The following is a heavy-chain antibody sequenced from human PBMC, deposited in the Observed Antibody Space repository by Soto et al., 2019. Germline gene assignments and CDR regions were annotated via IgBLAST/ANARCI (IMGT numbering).Heavy chain of an antibody. CDR1: GYSFTSYW. Sequence: GESLKISCKGSGYSFTSYWISWVRQMPGKGLEWMGRIDPSDSYTNYSPSFQGHVTISADKSISTAYLQWSSLKASDTAMYYCVRHAIDYYYFYGMAVWGQGTTVTVS. CDR3: VRHAIDYYYFYGMAV. CDR2: IDPSDSYT. V-gene: IGHV5-10-1*01. J-gene: IGHJ6*02.